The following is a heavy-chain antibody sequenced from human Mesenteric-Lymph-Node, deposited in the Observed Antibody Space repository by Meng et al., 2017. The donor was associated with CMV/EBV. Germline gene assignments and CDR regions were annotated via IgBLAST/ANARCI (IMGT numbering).Heavy chain of an antibody. CDR1: GDSITGSDW. J-gene: IGHJ5*02. CDR2: IFHSGSA. Sequence: CAVSGDSITGSDWWSWVRQSPERGLEWLGEIFHSGSANYNPSLQSRVIMSVDTAKNHFSLELRSVTAADTAVYYCVREFRGSWFYPWGQGTLVTVSS. D-gene: IGHD3-16*01. CDR3: VREFRGSWFYP. V-gene: IGHV4-4*02.